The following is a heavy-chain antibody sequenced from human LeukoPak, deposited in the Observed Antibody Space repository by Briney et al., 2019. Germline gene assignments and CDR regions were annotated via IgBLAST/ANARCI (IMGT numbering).Heavy chain of an antibody. CDR1: GGSISSGGYY. Sequence: SETLSLTCTVSGGSISSGGYYWSWIRQHPGMGLEWIGYIYYSGSTYYNPSLKSRVTISVDTSKNQFSLKLSSVTAADTAVYYCARDSSGWSGWFDPWGQGTLVTVSS. CDR2: IYYSGST. J-gene: IGHJ5*02. V-gene: IGHV4-31*03. CDR3: ARDSSGWSGWFDP. D-gene: IGHD6-19*01.